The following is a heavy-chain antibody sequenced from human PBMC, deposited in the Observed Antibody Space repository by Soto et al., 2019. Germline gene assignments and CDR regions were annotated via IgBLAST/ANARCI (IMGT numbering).Heavy chain of an antibody. CDR3: AKQAGSKVTRAIDY. V-gene: IGHV3-15*07. CDR2: IKSKTDGGTT. Sequence: EVQLVESGGGLVKPGGSLRLSCAASGFTFSNAWMNWVRQAPGKGLEWVGRIKSKTDGGTTDYAAPVKGRFTISRDDSKNTLYLQMNSLRAEDTAEYYCAKQAGSKVTRAIDYWGQGTLVTVSS. CDR1: GFTFSNAW. J-gene: IGHJ4*02.